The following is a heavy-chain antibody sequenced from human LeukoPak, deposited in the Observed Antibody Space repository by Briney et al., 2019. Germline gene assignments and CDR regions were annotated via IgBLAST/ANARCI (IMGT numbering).Heavy chain of an antibody. CDR1: GFNSSSYW. J-gene: IGHJ4*02. CDR2: INRDGSST. D-gene: IGHD2-8*01. Sequence: GGSLRLSCAASGFNSSSYWMHWVRQAPGKGLVWVSHINRDGSSTSYADSVKGRFTISRDNAKNTLSLQMKSLRAEDTAVYYCAKDGRRRVGYCTNGVCYMDYWGQGTLVTVSS. V-gene: IGHV3-74*01. CDR3: AKDGRRRVGYCTNGVCYMDY.